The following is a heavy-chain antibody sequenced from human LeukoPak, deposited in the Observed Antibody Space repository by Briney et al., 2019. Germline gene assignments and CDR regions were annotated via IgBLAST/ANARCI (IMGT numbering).Heavy chain of an antibody. J-gene: IGHJ6*02. D-gene: IGHD4-23*01. CDR2: ISSDGSTT. CDR1: GFTFSSYW. CDR3: ARDQTTVVTPEGYYYGMDV. V-gene: IGHV3-74*01. Sequence: GGSLRLSCAASGFTFSSYWMHWVRQAPGKGLVWVSRISSDGSTTSYADSVKGRFTISRDNARNTLYLQMNSLRAEDTAVYYCARDQTTVVTPEGYYYGMDVWGQGTTVTVSS.